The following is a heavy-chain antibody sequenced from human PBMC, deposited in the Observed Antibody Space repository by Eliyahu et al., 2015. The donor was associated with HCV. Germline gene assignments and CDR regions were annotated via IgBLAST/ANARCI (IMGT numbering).Heavy chain of an antibody. Sequence: QVXLVQSGAEVKKPGASVKVXCKAXGYTXTXYYMHWVRQAPGQGLEWMGXINPNSGGTNYAQKFQGRVTMTRDTSISTAYMELSRLRSDDTAVYYCARAHNDFWSGYLYWGQGTLVTVSS. D-gene: IGHD3-3*01. CDR3: ARAHNDFWSGYLY. CDR1: GYTXTXYY. J-gene: IGHJ4*02. CDR2: INPNSGGT. V-gene: IGHV1-2*02.